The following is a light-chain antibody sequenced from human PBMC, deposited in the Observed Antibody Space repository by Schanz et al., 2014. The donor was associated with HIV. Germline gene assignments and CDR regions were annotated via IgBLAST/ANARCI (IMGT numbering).Light chain of an antibody. Sequence: QSALTQPASVSGAPGQSITISCTGTSSDLGGYNYVSWYQHHPGKAPKLMIYDVNNRPSGASNRFSGSKSGNTASLTISGLQAEDEADYYCSSYTTSGSLVFGGGTKLTVL. V-gene: IGLV2-14*03. J-gene: IGLJ3*02. CDR1: SSDLGGYNY. CDR2: DVN. CDR3: SSYTTSGSLV.